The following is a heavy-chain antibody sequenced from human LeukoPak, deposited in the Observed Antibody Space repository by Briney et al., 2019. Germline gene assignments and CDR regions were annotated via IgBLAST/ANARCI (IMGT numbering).Heavy chain of an antibody. J-gene: IGHJ3*02. CDR1: GFTFSSYG. D-gene: IGHD1-14*01. CDR2: IYAGDST. V-gene: IGHV3-66*01. CDR3: ATDHRNLDAFDI. Sequence: GGTLRLSCAASGFTFSSYGMSWVRQAPGKGLEWVSVIYAGDSTYYADSVKGRFTISSDKSKNTVYLQMNSLRAGDTAVYYCATDHRNLDAFDIWGQGTTVTVSS.